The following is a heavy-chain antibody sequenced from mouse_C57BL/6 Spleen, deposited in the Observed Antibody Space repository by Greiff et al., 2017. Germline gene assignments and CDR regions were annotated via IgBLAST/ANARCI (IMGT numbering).Heavy chain of an antibody. V-gene: IGHV1-82*01. CDR1: GYAFSSSW. D-gene: IGHD1-1*01. CDR2: IYPGDGDT. CDR3: ASSDGSSSLDV. J-gene: IGHJ1*03. Sequence: QVQLQQSGPELVKPGASVKISCKASGYAFSSSWMNWVKQRPGKGLEWIGRIYPGDGDTNYNGKFKGKATLTADKSSSTAYMQLSSLTSEDSAVYFCASSDGSSSLDVWGTGSTVTVSS.